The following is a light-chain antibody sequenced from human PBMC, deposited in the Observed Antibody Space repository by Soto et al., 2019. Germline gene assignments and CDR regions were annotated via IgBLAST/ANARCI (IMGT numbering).Light chain of an antibody. CDR3: MQGLKTHQE. V-gene: IGKV2-28*01. Sequence: DIVMTQSPLSLPVTPGEPASISCRSSQSLLHSNGYNYLDWYLQKPGQSPQLLIYLGSNRASGVTARFSGSGSGTDFRLKISRVEAEDVGVYYCMQGLKTHQEFGKGPKADI. CDR1: QSLLHSNGYNY. J-gene: IGKJ1*01. CDR2: LGS.